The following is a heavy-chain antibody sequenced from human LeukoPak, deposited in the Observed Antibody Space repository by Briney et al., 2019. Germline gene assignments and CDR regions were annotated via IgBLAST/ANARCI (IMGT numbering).Heavy chain of an antibody. V-gene: IGHV3-21*01. Sequence: AGGSLRLSCAASGFIFSSYSMNWVRQAPGKGLEWVSSISSSSSDIYHADSVKGRFTISRDSAKNSLYLQMNSLRVEDTAVFHCARGYYSDSSGYPGPDYFDYWGQGTLVTVSS. CDR2: ISSSSSDI. CDR3: ARGYYSDSSGYPGPDYFDY. D-gene: IGHD3-22*01. CDR1: GFIFSSYS. J-gene: IGHJ4*02.